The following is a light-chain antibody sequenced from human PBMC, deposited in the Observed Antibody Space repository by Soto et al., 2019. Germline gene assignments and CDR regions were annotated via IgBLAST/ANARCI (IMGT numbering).Light chain of an antibody. V-gene: IGLV1-47*02. CDR1: SSNIGSNY. CDR2: NNN. CDR3: AAWDDTLSGYV. Sequence: QLVLTQPPSASGTPGQRVTISCSGSSSNIGSNYVYWYQQLPGTAPKLLIYNNNQRPSGVPDRFSGSKSGASASLAISGLRSEDEADYYCAAWDDTLSGYVFGTGTKLTVL. J-gene: IGLJ1*01.